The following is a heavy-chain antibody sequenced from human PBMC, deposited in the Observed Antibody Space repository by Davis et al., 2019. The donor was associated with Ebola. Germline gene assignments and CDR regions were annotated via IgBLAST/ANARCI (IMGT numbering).Heavy chain of an antibody. CDR1: GFTFSGSA. Sequence: GESLKISCAVSGFTFSGSAMHWVRQASGKGLEWVGRIRSKANSYATAYAASVKGRFTISRDDSKNTAYLQMNSLKTEDTAVYYCTLGTVTTEDYWGQGTLVTVSS. J-gene: IGHJ4*02. V-gene: IGHV3-73*01. D-gene: IGHD4-17*01. CDR2: IRSKANSYAT. CDR3: TLGTVTTEDY.